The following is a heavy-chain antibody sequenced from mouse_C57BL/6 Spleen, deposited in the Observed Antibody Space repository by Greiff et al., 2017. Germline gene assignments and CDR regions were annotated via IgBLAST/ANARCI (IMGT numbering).Heavy chain of an antibody. V-gene: IGHV3-6*01. CDR2: ISYDGSN. Sequence: EVKLQESGPGLVKPSQSLSLTCSVTGYSITSGYYWNWIRQFPGNKLEWMGYISYDGSNNYNPSLKNRISITRDTSKNQFFLKLNSVTTEDTATYYCAREAGGFAYWGQGTLVTVSA. J-gene: IGHJ3*01. CDR3: AREAGGFAY. CDR1: GYSITSGYY.